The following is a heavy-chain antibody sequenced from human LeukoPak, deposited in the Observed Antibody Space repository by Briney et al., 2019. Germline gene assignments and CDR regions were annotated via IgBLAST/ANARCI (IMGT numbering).Heavy chain of an antibody. Sequence: PGGSLRLSCAASGFTFSTYWMHWVRQAPGKGLVWVSRISTDGSSTTYADSVKGRFTISRDNAKNTLYLQMNSLRAEDTAVYYFAREGFMAWGQGTLVTVSS. CDR3: AREGFMA. J-gene: IGHJ5*02. CDR2: ISTDGSST. V-gene: IGHV3-74*01. CDR1: GFTFSTYW.